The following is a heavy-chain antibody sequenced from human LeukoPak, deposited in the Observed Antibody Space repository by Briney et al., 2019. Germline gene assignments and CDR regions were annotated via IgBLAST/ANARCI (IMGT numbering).Heavy chain of an antibody. CDR1: GYIFNSYW. CDR2: IYPGDSQT. D-gene: IGHD3-9*01. CDR3: ARLMDYDILTGYYLAYFDC. V-gene: IGHV5-51*01. Sequence: GESLKISCKGSGYIFNSYWIGWVRQMPGKGLEWMGIIYPGDSQTTYSPSFQGQVTISDDKSINTAYLQWRSLKASDTAMYYCARLMDYDILTGYYLAYFDCWGQGTLVTVSS. J-gene: IGHJ4*02.